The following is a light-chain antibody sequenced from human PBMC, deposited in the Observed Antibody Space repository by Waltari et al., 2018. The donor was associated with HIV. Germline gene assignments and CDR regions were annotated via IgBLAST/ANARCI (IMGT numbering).Light chain of an antibody. Sequence: ILTQPHSVSESPGTTVIISCTGSSGRVASNYVQWYQLRPGNAPRTVIYEDDKRPSGVPDRFSGSIDGSSNSASLIISGLKPEDEGDYYCQSYDNSNWVFGGGTKLTV. J-gene: IGLJ3*02. CDR2: EDD. CDR1: SGRVASNY. CDR3: QSYDNSNWV. V-gene: IGLV6-57*02.